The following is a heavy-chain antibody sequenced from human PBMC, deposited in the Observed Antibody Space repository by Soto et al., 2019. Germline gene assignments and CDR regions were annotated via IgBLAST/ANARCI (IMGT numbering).Heavy chain of an antibody. J-gene: IGHJ6*02. V-gene: IGHV1-18*01. CDR2: ISAYNGNT. D-gene: IGHD2-15*01. Sequence: ASVKVSCKASGYTFTSYGISWVRQAPGQGLEWMGWISAYNGNTNYAQKLQGRVTMTTDTSTSTAYMELRSLRSDDTAVYYCARGCSGGRCYYYYYGMDVWGQGTTVTVYS. CDR1: GYTFTSYG. CDR3: ARGCSGGRCYYYYYGMDV.